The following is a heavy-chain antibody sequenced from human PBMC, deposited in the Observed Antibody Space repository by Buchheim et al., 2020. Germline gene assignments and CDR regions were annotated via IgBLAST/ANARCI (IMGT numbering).Heavy chain of an antibody. J-gene: IGHJ5*02. CDR1: GGSISSSNW. V-gene: IGHV4-4*02. D-gene: IGHD3-3*01. CDR2: IYHSGST. Sequence: QVQLQESGPGLVKPSGTLSLTCAVSGGSISSSNWWSWVRQPPGKGLEWVGEIYHSGSTNYNPSLKCRVTISVDKSKNQFSLELSSVTAADTAVYYCARDNPYYDFWSGRGWFGPWGQGTL. CDR3: ARDNPYYDFWSGRGWFGP.